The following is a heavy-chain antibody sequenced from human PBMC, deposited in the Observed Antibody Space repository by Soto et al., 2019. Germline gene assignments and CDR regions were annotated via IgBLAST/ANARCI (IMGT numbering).Heavy chain of an antibody. J-gene: IGHJ4*02. D-gene: IGHD3-22*01. CDR2: ITASGGST. Sequence: PGGSLRLSCAASGFTFSNYAMYWVRQTPGKGLEWVSAITASGGSTYYADSVKGRFTISRDNSKNTMSLQMNSLRAEDRALYYCAKGSSRYYDSFDYWGQGTLVTVSS. CDR3: AKGSSRYYDSFDY. V-gene: IGHV3-23*01. CDR1: GFTFSNYA.